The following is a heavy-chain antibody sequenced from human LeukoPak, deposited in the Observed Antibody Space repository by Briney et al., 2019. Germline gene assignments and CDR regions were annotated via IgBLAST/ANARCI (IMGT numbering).Heavy chain of an antibody. CDR2: VYYSGST. V-gene: IGHV4-39*02. D-gene: IGHD3-3*01. Sequence: SETLSLTCTVSSGSISSSLHYWGWIRQPPGKGLEWIGNVYYSGSTSYNPSLQSRVTIAVDMSKNQFSLKVTSVTARDTAVYYCARVLPTIFDYWGQGFLVTVSS. CDR3: ARVLPTIFDY. J-gene: IGHJ4*02. CDR1: SGSISSSLHY.